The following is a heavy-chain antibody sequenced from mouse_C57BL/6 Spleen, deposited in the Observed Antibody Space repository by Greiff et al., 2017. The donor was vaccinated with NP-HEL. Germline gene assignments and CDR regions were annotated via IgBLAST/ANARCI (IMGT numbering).Heavy chain of an antibody. CDR3: ASSRYFDV. J-gene: IGHJ1*03. CDR1: GYTFTSYW. V-gene: IGHV1-7*01. CDR2: INPSSGYT. Sequence: VQVVESGAELAKPGASVKLSCKASGYTFTSYWMHWVKQRPGQGLEWIGYINPSSGYTKYNQKFKDKATLTADKSSSTAYMQLSSLTYEDSAVYYCASSRYFDVWGTGTTVTVSS.